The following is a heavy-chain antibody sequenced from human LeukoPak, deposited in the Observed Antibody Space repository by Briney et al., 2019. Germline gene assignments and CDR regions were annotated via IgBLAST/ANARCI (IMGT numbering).Heavy chain of an antibody. J-gene: IGHJ4*02. CDR1: GFTFSSYG. V-gene: IGHV3-23*01. Sequence: GGSLRLSCAASGFTFSSYGMSWVRQAPGKGLEWVSAISGSGGSTYYADSVKGRFTISRDNSKNTLCLQMNSLRAEDTAVYYCAKDGRWLQYSHYFDYWGQGTLVTVSS. CDR2: ISGSGGST. CDR3: AKDGRWLQYSHYFDY. D-gene: IGHD5-24*01.